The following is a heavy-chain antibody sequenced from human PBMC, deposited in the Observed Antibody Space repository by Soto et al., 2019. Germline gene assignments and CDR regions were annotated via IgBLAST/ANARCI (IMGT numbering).Heavy chain of an antibody. CDR3: ARGPDWLYDSSGYYCY. D-gene: IGHD3-22*01. J-gene: IGHJ4*02. CDR2: MNPNSGNT. Sequence: QVQLVQSGAEVKKPGASVKVSCKASGYTFTSYDINWVRQATGQGLEWMGWMNPNSGNTGYAQKFQGRVTMTRNTSISTAYMELSSLRSEDTAVYYCARGPDWLYDSSGYYCYWGQGTLVTVSS. CDR1: GYTFTSYD. V-gene: IGHV1-8*01.